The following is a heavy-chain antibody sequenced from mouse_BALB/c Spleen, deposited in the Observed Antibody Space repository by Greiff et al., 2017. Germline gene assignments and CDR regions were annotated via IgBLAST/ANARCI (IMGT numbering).Heavy chain of an antibody. CDR3: TRPGTFYWYFDV. CDR2: LNPSNGGT. D-gene: IGHD4-1*01. V-gene: IGHV1S81*02. J-gene: IGHJ1*01. CDR1: GYTFTSYY. Sequence: QVQLKQPGAELVKPGASVKLSCKASGYTFTSYYMYWVKQRPGQGLEWFGGLNPSNGGTNFNEKFKSKATLTVDKSSSTAYMQLSSLTSDDSAVKYCTRPGTFYWYFDVWGAGTTVTVSS.